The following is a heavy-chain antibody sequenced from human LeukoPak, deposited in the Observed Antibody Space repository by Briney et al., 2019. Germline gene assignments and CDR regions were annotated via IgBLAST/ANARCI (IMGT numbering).Heavy chain of an antibody. J-gene: IGHJ3*02. D-gene: IGHD3-10*01. Sequence: PGGSLRLSCAASGFTLSSYAMNWVRQAPGKGLEWVSAISGSGGITYYADSVKGRFTTSRDNSKNTLYLQMNSLRAEDTAVYYCAKRTTMVRDQDAFDIWGQGTMVTVSS. V-gene: IGHV3-23*01. CDR2: ISGSGGIT. CDR3: AKRTTMVRDQDAFDI. CDR1: GFTLSSYA.